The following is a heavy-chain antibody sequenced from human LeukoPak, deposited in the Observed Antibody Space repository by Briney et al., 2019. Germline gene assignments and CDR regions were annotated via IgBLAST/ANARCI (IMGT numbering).Heavy chain of an antibody. CDR1: GYTFTGYY. V-gene: IGHV1-2*02. CDR2: INPNSGGT. Sequence: GASVKVSCKASGYTFTGYYIHWVRQAPGQGLEWMAWINPNSGGTKYAQKFQGRVTMTRDTSISTAYMELSRLRYDDTAVFYCARSGRMTTVTPFDYWGQGTLVTVSS. CDR3: ARSGRMTTVTPFDY. J-gene: IGHJ4*02. D-gene: IGHD4-17*01.